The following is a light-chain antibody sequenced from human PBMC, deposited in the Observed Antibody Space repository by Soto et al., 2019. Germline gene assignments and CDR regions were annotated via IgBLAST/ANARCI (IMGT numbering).Light chain of an antibody. V-gene: IGLV2-14*03. J-gene: IGLJ1*01. Sequence: QSVLTQPASVSGSPGQSITISCTGTSSDVGAYKYVSWFQQYPGKVPKLIIYEVNERPSGVSNRFSASKSGNTASLTISGLQAEDEAEYYCSSYTAGGTIFGTGTKVTVL. CDR2: EVN. CDR1: SSDVGAYKY. CDR3: SSYTAGGTI.